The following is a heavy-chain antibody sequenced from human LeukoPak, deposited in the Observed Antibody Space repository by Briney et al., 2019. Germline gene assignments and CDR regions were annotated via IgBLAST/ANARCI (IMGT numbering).Heavy chain of an antibody. Sequence: SETLSRTCAVYGGSFSGYYWSWIRQPPGKGLEWIGEINHSGSTNYNPSLKSRVTISVDTSKNQFSLKLSSVTAADTAAYYCARVARYYYYGMDVWGQGTTVTVSS. CDR2: INHSGST. CDR3: ARVARYYYYGMDV. CDR1: GGSFSGYY. J-gene: IGHJ6*02. V-gene: IGHV4-34*01.